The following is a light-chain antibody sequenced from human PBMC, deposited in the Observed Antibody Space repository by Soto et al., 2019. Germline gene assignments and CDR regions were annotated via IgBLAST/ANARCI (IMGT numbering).Light chain of an antibody. CDR3: QKYNGAPPLFT. Sequence: DIQMTQSPSSLSASVGDRVTITCRAGHDIGNSLAWYQQKPGQVPNLVIFAASTFQSGVPSRFSGSGSGTDFTLTINSLQPEDVATYYCQKYNGAPPLFTFGPGTKVDIK. J-gene: IGKJ3*01. CDR2: AAS. CDR1: HDIGNS. V-gene: IGKV1-27*01.